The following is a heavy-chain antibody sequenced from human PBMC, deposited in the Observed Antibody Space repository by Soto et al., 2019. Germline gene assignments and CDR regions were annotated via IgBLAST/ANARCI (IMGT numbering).Heavy chain of an antibody. CDR1: GGTFSSYA. Sequence: QVQLVQSGAEVKKPGSSVKVSCKASGGTFSSYAISWVRQAPGQGLEWMGGIIPIFGTANYAQKFQGRVTITADKSTSTAYMELSSLRSEDTAEYYCARGYCSGGSCYGARYYYGMDVWGQGTTVTVSS. D-gene: IGHD2-15*01. V-gene: IGHV1-69*06. CDR3: ARGYCSGGSCYGARYYYGMDV. CDR2: IIPIFGTA. J-gene: IGHJ6*02.